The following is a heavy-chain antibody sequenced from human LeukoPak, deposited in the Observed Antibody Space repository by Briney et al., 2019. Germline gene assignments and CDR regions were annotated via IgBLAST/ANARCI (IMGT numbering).Heavy chain of an antibody. D-gene: IGHD1-26*01. CDR2: ISGSGGST. Sequence: GGSLRLSCAASGFTFSSYAMSWVRQAPGKGLEWVSAISGSGGSTYYADSVKGRFTISRDNSKNMLYLQMNSLRAEDTAVYYCAKTSVGIRGGYFDYWGQGTLVTVSS. CDR3: AKTSVGIRGGYFDY. CDR1: GFTFSSYA. J-gene: IGHJ4*02. V-gene: IGHV3-23*01.